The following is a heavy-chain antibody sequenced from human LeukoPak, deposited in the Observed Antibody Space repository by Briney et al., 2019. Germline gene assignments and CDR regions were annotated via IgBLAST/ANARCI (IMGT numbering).Heavy chain of an antibody. CDR2: INPNSGGT. D-gene: IGHD6-19*01. J-gene: IGHJ5*02. CDR1: GYTFTGYY. Sequence: ASVKVSCKASGYTFTGYYTHWVRQAPGQGLEWMGWINPNSGGTNFAQKFQGRVTITRDTSISTAYMELSRPRSDDTAVYYCAREKRVAGSRGGFDPWGQGTLVTVSS. V-gene: IGHV1-2*02. CDR3: AREKRVAGSRGGFDP.